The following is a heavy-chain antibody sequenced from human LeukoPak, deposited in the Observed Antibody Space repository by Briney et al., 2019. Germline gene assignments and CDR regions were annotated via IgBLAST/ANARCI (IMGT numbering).Heavy chain of an antibody. V-gene: IGHV3-64D*09. D-gene: IGHD1-14*01. Sequence: GGSLRLSCSASGFTFSAYAMYWVRQAPGKGLEYVSGISNNGGSSFYADSVKGRFTISRDNSKNTLYLQLSSLRAEDTAVYYCVKITSVTGGDCWGQGTRLTVSS. CDR2: ISNNGGSS. J-gene: IGHJ4*02. CDR1: GFTFSAYA. CDR3: VKITSVTGGDC.